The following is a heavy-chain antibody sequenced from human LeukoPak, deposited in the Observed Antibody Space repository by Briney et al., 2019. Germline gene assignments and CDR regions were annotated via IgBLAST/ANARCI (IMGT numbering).Heavy chain of an antibody. CDR2: ISGSGGST. J-gene: IGHJ4*02. Sequence: GGSLRLSCAASGFTFSSYAMSWVRQAPGKGLEWVSAISGSGGSTYYADSVRGRFTISRDNSKNTLYLQMNSLRAEDTAVYYCAKDLVAIGYCSSTSCYSIFDYWGQGTLVTVSS. D-gene: IGHD2-2*01. CDR1: GFTFSSYA. V-gene: IGHV3-23*01. CDR3: AKDLVAIGYCSSTSCYSIFDY.